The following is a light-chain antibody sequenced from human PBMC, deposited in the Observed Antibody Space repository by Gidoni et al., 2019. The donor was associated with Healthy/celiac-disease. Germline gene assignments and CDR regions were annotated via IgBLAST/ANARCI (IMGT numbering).Light chain of an antibody. Sequence: YELTQPPSVSVSPGQTASITCSGDKLGDKYACWYQQKPGQSPVLVIEQDSKRPSGIPERFSGSNSGNTATLTISGTQAMDEADYYCQAWDSSTHVVFGGGTKLTVL. CDR1: KLGDKY. CDR2: QDS. CDR3: QAWDSSTHVV. V-gene: IGLV3-1*01. J-gene: IGLJ2*01.